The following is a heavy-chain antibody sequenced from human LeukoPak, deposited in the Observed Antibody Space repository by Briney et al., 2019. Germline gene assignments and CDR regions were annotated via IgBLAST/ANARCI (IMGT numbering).Heavy chain of an antibody. J-gene: IGHJ4*02. CDR1: GGSISSYY. CDR3: ARLRYFDWFRIFDY. CDR2: IYYSGST. Sequence: SETLSLTCTVSGGSISSYYWSWIRQPPGKGLEWIGYIYYSGSTNYNPSLKSRVTISVDTSKNQFSLKLSSVTAADTAVYYCARLRYFDWFRIFDYWGQGTLVTVSS. D-gene: IGHD3-9*01. V-gene: IGHV4-59*08.